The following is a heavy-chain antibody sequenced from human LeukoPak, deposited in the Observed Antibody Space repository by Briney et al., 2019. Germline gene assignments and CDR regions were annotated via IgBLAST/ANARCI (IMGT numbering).Heavy chain of an antibody. CDR3: AKLKQWQPQRYFFEY. CDR2: FSGTSST. J-gene: IGHJ4*02. CDR1: GFTLISYA. Sequence: GGSLRPSFAAPGFTLISYALSWGRQAPGEGVGGVSTFSGTSSTSYADAVKGRVTISRDNSKNTLYLQLNSLRAEDTAVYYCAKLKQWQPQRYFFEYWGQGALVTVAS. V-gene: IGHV3-23*01. D-gene: IGHD6-19*01.